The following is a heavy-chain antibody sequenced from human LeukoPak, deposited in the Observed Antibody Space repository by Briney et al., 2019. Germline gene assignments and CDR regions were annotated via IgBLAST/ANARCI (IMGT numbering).Heavy chain of an antibody. V-gene: IGHV1-2*02. CDR3: ARVRDGYNDAYDI. J-gene: IGHJ3*02. CDR1: GYTFTGYY. Sequence: ASVKVSCKASGYTFTGYYIHWVRQAPGQGLEWVGWINPNSGGTNYAQKFQDRVTMTRDTSASTVYMELSSLKSEDTAVYYCARVRDGYNDAYDIWGQGTMVTVTS. D-gene: IGHD5-24*01. CDR2: INPNSGGT.